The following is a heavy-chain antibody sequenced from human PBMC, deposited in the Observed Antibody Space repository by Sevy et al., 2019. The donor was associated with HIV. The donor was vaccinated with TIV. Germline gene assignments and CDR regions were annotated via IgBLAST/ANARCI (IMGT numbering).Heavy chain of an antibody. CDR2: IWYDGSNK. V-gene: IGHV3-33*01. J-gene: IGHJ4*02. D-gene: IGHD3-10*01. CDR3: ARDTKLLWFGKLGLDY. Sequence: GGSLRLSCAASGFTFSSYGMHWVRQAPGKGLEWVAVIWYDGSNKYYADSVKGRFTISRDNSKNTLYLQMNSLRAEDTAVYYCARDTKLLWFGKLGLDYWGQGTLVTVSS. CDR1: GFTFSSYG.